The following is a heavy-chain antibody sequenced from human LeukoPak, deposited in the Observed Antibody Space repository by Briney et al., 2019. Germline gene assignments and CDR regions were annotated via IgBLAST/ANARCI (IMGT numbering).Heavy chain of an antibody. D-gene: IGHD3-10*01. CDR3: ASSGSGSYTFDY. V-gene: IGHV3-21*01. Sequence: GGSLRLSCAASGITFNNYAMSWVRQAPGKGLEWVSSISSSSSYIYYADSVKGRFTISRDNAKNSLYLQMNSLRAEDTAVYYCASSGSGSYTFDYWGQGTLVTVSS. CDR2: ISSSSSYI. J-gene: IGHJ4*02. CDR1: GITFNNYA.